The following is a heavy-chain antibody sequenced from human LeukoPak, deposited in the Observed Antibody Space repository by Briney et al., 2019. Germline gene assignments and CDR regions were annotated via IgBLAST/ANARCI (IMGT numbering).Heavy chain of an antibody. CDR1: GYTFTSYY. J-gene: IGHJ5*02. D-gene: IGHD3-10*01. CDR2: ISPDSGDT. CDR3: ARRNSGPNWFDP. V-gene: IGHV1-2*02. Sequence: ASVKVSCKASGYTFTSYYLHWVRQAPGEGLEWMGWISPDSGDTNYAQKFRGRVTMTRDTSISTAYMELSALPSDDTAVYYCARRNSGPNWFDPWGQGTLVTVSS.